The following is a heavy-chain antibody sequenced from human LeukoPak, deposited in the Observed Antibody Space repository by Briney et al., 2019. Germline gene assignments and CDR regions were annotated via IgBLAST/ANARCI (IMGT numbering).Heavy chain of an antibody. CDR3: ARSTGTGTAFDY. V-gene: IGHV3-21*01. CDR1: GFTFRGYE. D-gene: IGHD1-7*01. CDR2: ISDNGRHI. Sequence: GGSLRLSCAASGFTFRGYEMNWVRQAPGKGLEWVSSISDNGRHIYYIESVKGRFTIYRDNAKNSVYLQMNSLRAEDTAVYYCARSTGTGTAFDYWGQGTLITVSS. J-gene: IGHJ4*02.